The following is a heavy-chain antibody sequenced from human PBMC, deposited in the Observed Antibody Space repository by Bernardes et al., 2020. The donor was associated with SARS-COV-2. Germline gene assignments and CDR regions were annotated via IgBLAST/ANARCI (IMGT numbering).Heavy chain of an antibody. D-gene: IGHD2-15*01. Sequence: GGSLRLSCAASGFTVSSNYMSWVRQAPGKGLEWVSVIYSGGSTYYADSVKGRFTISRDNSKNTLYLQMNSLRAEDTAVYYCARDGGPYCSGGSCYSGPYWGQGTLVTVSS. V-gene: IGHV3-66*02. CDR3: ARDGGPYCSGGSCYSGPY. J-gene: IGHJ4*02. CDR1: GFTVSSNY. CDR2: IYSGGST.